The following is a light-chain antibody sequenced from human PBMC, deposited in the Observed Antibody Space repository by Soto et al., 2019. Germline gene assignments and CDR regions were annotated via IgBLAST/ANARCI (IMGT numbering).Light chain of an antibody. V-gene: IGKV3-20*01. CDR2: GAS. CDR3: QQYGSSPRT. CDR1: QTVSTNY. Sequence: EVVLTQSPGTLSLSPGERATLSSRASQTVSTNYLAWYQQKPGQAPRLLIYGASSRATGIPDRFSGSGSGTDFILTISRLEPEDFAVYYCQQYGSSPRTFGQGTKLEIK. J-gene: IGKJ2*01.